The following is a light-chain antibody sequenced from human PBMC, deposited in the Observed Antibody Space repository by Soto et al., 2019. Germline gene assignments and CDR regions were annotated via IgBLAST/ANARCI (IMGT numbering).Light chain of an antibody. J-gene: IGLJ1*01. V-gene: IGLV1-40*01. Sequence: QAVVTQAPSVSGAPGQRVTISCTGSSSNIGAGYDVHWYQQLPGTAPKLLIYGNSNRPSGVPDRFSGSKSGTSASLALTGLQAEDEADYYCQSYDMSLSGSVFGTGTKVTVL. CDR3: QSYDMSLSGSV. CDR1: SSNIGAGYD. CDR2: GNS.